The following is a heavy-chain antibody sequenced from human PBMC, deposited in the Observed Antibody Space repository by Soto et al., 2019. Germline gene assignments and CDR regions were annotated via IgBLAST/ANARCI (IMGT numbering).Heavy chain of an antibody. J-gene: IGHJ3*02. CDR3: APSGRDGLGYAYRDPEGIDI. CDR2: IIPLFNVA. D-gene: IGHD2-15*01. Sequence: QVQLVQSGPEVKKPGSSVKVSCEASGGTFSNFAVNWVRQAPGQGLEWVGGIIPLFNVAKYAQKFEGRVTMVADDSTSTAYMELRSLRSDDTAVYYSAPSGRDGLGYAYRDPEGIDIWGQGTMVTVSS. CDR1: GGTFSNFA. V-gene: IGHV1-69*01.